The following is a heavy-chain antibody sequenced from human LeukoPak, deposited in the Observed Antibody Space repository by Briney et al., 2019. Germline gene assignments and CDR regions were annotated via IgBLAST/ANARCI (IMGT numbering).Heavy chain of an antibody. CDR1: GYSFTSYW. V-gene: IGHV5-51*01. D-gene: IGHD3-22*01. J-gene: IGHJ6*02. Sequence: GESLKISCKGSGYSFTSYWIGWVRQMPGKGLEWMGIIYPGDSDTRYSPSFQGQVTISADKSISTAYLQWSSLKASGTAMYYCARRKYYYDSSGAYGMDVWGQGTTVTVSS. CDR2: IYPGDSDT. CDR3: ARRKYYYDSSGAYGMDV.